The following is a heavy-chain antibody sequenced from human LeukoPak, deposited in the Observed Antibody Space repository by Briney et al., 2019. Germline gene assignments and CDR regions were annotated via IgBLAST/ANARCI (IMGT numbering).Heavy chain of an antibody. D-gene: IGHD5-18*01. CDR1: GFTVSSNA. CDR2: IYGGGGT. V-gene: IGHV3-53*01. CDR3: AARWGYNAFDI. J-gene: IGHJ3*02. Sequence: GGSLRLSCAAYGFTVSSNAMSWVRQAPGKGLEWVSVIYGGGGTFYADSVRGRFTISRDNSENTLYLQMNSLRAEDTAVYYCAARWGYNAFDIWGHGTMVTVSS.